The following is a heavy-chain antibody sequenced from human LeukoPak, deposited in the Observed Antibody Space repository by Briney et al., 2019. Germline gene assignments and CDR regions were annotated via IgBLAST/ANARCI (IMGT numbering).Heavy chain of an antibody. CDR2: IKQDGSEE. V-gene: IGHV3-7*01. D-gene: IGHD6-6*01. CDR3: ARIGYSSSSFDY. CDR1: GFTSSNYW. Sequence: PGGSLRLSCAASGFTSSNYWMSWVRQAPGKGLEWVANIKQDGSEEFYLDSVKGRFTISRVNARNSLYLQMNSLRAEDTAFYYCARIGYSSSSFDYWGQGTLVTVSS. J-gene: IGHJ4*02.